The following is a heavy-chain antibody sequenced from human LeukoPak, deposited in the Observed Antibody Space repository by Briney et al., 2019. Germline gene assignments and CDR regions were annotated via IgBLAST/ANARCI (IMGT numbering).Heavy chain of an antibody. CDR2: IYPSGDST. J-gene: IGHJ4*02. Sequence: GGSLRLSCAASGFTFSTYSMTWVRQGPGKGMEWVSSIYPSGDSTFYADSVKGRFTISRDNSKNTLYLQMSSLRTEDTAIYYCAKDVVPDSGWDLDYWGQGTLVTVSS. D-gene: IGHD6-19*01. CDR1: GFTFSTYS. CDR3: AKDVVPDSGWDLDY. V-gene: IGHV3-23*01.